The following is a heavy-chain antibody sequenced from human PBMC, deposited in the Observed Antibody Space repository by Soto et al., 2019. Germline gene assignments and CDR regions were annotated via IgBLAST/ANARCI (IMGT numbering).Heavy chain of an antibody. V-gene: IGHV3-30*18. CDR1: GFTFSSYG. J-gene: IGHJ6*02. Sequence: GGSLRLSCAASGFTFSSYGMHWVRQAPGKGLEWVAVISYDGSNKYYADSVKGRFTISRDNSKNTLYLQMNSLRAEDTAVYYCAKVLFWSGYLGNYYYYGMDVWGQGTTVTVSS. D-gene: IGHD3-3*01. CDR3: AKVLFWSGYLGNYYYYGMDV. CDR2: ISYDGSNK.